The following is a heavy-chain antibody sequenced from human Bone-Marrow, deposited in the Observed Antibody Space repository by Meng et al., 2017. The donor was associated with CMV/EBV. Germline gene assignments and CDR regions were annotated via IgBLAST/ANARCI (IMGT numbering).Heavy chain of an antibody. D-gene: IGHD3-3*01. CDR3: ARSIWRGYSSFDP. V-gene: IGHV1-8*01. CDR1: EYTFTRYG. J-gene: IGHJ5*02. CDR2: INPDSGNT. Sequence: ASVKVSCKASEYTFTRYGINWVRQAIGQGLEWMGWINPDSGNTAYAQKFQGRVTMTRDTSKSTAYMELRSLKSGDTTVYYCARSIWRGYSSFDPWGKRTLVTVSS.